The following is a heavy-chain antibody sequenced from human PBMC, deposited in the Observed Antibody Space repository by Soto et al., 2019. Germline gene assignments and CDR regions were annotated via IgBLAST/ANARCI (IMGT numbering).Heavy chain of an antibody. Sequence: GGSLRLSCAASGFTFSSYWMSWVRQAPGKGLECGANIKQDGSDKYYVDSVKGRFTISRDNTKNSLYLQMNSLSAEAADFYYGERVGYCYNAMDVWGQGTTVTVSS. CDR1: GFTFSSYW. J-gene: IGHJ6*02. CDR3: ERVGYCYNAMDV. CDR2: IKQDGSDK. V-gene: IGHV3-7*03.